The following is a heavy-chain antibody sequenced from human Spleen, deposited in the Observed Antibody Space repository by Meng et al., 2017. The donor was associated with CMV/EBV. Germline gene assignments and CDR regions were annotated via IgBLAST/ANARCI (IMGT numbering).Heavy chain of an antibody. CDR2: IYPGDSDT. CDR3: ARQEGEWELPHHWFDP. J-gene: IGHJ5*02. V-gene: IGHV5-51*01. D-gene: IGHD1-26*01. Sequence: GGSLRFSCKGSGYSFTSYWIGWVRQMPGKGLEWMGIIYPGDSDTRYSPSFQGQVTNSADKSSSTAYLQWSSLKASDTAMYYGARQEGEWELPHHWFDPWGQGTLVTVSS. CDR1: GYSFTSYW.